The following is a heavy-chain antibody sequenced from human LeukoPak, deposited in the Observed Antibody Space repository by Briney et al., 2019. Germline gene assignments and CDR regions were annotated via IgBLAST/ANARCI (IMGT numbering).Heavy chain of an antibody. Sequence: RASVKVSCKASGYTFTSYGISWVRQAPGQGLEWMGWISAYNGNTNYAQKLQGRVTMTTDTSTSTAYMELRSLRSDDTAVYYCAGDGQQLDRTPPASYNWLDPWGQGTLVTVSS. V-gene: IGHV1-18*01. CDR3: AGDGQQLDRTPPASYNWLDP. J-gene: IGHJ5*02. D-gene: IGHD6-13*01. CDR1: GYTFTSYG. CDR2: ISAYNGNT.